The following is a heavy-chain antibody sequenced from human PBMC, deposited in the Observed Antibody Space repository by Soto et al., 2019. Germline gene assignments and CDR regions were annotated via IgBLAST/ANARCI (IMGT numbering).Heavy chain of an antibody. D-gene: IGHD3-9*01. CDR1: GFSFSSYW. V-gene: IGHV3-74*01. J-gene: IGHJ3*01. CDR3: ARSPGGYYID. Sequence: EVQLVESGGGLVQPGGSLRLSCADSGFSFSSYWMHWVRQGPGKGLVWVSRINTDGSSTNYADSVKGRFTISRDNAKKQLDLQMNSLRAEDTAVYYCARSPGGYYIDWGQGTMVTVSS. CDR2: INTDGSST.